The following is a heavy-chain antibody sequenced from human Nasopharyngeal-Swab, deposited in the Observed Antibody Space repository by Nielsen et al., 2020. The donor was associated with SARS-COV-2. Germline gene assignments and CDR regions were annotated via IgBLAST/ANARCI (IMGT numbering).Heavy chain of an antibody. CDR2: IKQDGSEK. Sequence: GESLKISCAASGFTFSSYAMSWVRQAPGKGLEWVANIKQDGSEKYYVDSVKGRFTISRDNAKNSLYLQMNSLRAEDTAVYYCARVFGWELLRDGFDYWGQGTLVTVSS. J-gene: IGHJ4*02. D-gene: IGHD1-26*01. V-gene: IGHV3-7*01. CDR3: ARVFGWELLRDGFDY. CDR1: GFTFSSYA.